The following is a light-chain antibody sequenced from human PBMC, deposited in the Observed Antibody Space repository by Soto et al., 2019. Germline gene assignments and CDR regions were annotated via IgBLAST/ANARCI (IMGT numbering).Light chain of an antibody. J-gene: IGKJ3*01. CDR2: GAS. Sequence: IVLTQSPGTLSLSPGERATLSCRASQSVSDSSLAWYQQKPGQAPRLRIYGASSRATGIPDRFSGSGSGTDFTLTISRLEPEDFAVYYCQQYGSRFTFGPGTKVD. V-gene: IGKV3-20*01. CDR1: QSVSDSS. CDR3: QQYGSRFT.